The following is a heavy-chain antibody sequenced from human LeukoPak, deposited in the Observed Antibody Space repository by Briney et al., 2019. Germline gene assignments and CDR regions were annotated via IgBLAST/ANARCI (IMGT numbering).Heavy chain of an antibody. D-gene: IGHD1-7*01. CDR1: GFTFSSYW. CDR3: ARTTTGDY. V-gene: IGHV3-7*05. CDR2: IKEDGSEK. J-gene: IGHJ4*02. Sequence: GGSLRLSCTASGFTFSSYWMSGVRQAPGKGLEWVANIKEDGSEKYYVDSVKGRFSISRDNAKNSLYLQMNSLRVEDTAVYYCARTTTGDYWGQGTLVTVSS.